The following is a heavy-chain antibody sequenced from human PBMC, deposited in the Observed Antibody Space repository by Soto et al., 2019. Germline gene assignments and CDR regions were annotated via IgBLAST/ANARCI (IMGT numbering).Heavy chain of an antibody. CDR3: AKETDSGPLDY. V-gene: IGHV3-30*18. CDR2: ISYDGSNR. J-gene: IGHJ4*02. CDR1: GFTFSSYG. Sequence: QVQLVESGGGVVQPGRSLRLSCAASGFTFSSYGMHWVRQAPGKGLAWVAVISYDGSNRYYADSVKGRFTISRDNSKNTLYLQMNSLRAEDTAVYYCAKETDSGPLDYWGQGTLVTVSS.